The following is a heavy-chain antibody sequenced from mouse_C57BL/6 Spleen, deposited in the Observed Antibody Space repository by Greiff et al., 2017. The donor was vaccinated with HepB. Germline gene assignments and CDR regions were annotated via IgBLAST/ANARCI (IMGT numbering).Heavy chain of an antibody. CDR1: GFTFSDYG. CDR2: ISSGSSTI. J-gene: IGHJ4*01. CDR3: ASPRYYGYAMDY. V-gene: IGHV5-17*01. D-gene: IGHD1-1*01. Sequence: EVHLVESGGGLVKPGGSLKLSCAASGFTFSDYGMHWVRQAPEKGLEWVAYISSGSSTIYYADTVKGRFTISRDNAKNTLFLQMTSLRSEDTAMYYCASPRYYGYAMDYWGQGTSVTVSS.